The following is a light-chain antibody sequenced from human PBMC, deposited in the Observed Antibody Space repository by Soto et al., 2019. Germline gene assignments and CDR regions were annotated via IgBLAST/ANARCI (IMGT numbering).Light chain of an antibody. CDR1: QGISSW. CDR3: QQYNSYPLT. CDR2: AAS. J-gene: IGKJ4*01. Sequence: DIQITQSPSTMSVSVGDRVTITCRASQGISSWLAWCQQKPGKVPKHLIYAASSLQSGVPSRFSGSGSGTDFTLTISSLQPEDFATYYCQQYNSYPLTFGGGTKVDIK. V-gene: IGKV1D-16*01.